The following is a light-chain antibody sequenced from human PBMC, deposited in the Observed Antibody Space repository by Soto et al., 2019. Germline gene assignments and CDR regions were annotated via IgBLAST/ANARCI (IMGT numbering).Light chain of an antibody. CDR2: GAS. CDR1: QTVSSS. J-gene: IGKJ3*01. CDR3: QQYGSSPFT. Sequence: DIVLTQSPGTLSLSPGERATLSCRASQTVSSSLAWYQQKPGQAPRLLIFGASTRAAGFPDRFSGSGSGTDFTLTISRLEPEDFAVYYCQQYGSSPFTFGPGTKVDIK. V-gene: IGKV3-20*01.